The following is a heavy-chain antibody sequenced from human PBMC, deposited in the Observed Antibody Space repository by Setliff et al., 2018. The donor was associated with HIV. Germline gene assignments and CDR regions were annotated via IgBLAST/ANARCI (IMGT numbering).Heavy chain of an antibody. CDR1: GGSISSGSYY. CDR2: IYTSGST. CDR3: ARGLSIFGVATPGFYSFMDV. J-gene: IGHJ6*03. Sequence: SETLSLTCTVSGGSISSGSYYWSWIRQPAGKGLEWIGRIYTSGSTNYNPSLKRRGTISVDTSKNQFSLRLNSVTAADTAVYYCARGLSIFGVATPGFYSFMDVWGKGTTVTVSS. D-gene: IGHD3-3*01. V-gene: IGHV4-61*02.